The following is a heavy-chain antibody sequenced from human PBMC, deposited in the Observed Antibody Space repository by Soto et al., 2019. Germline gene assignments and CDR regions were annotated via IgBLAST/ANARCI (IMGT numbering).Heavy chain of an antibody. CDR1: GYGFTTYG. CDR2: ISAHNGNT. J-gene: IGHJ4*02. Sequence: QVHLVQSGAEVKKPGASVQVSCKGSGYGFTTYGITWVRQAPGQGLEWMAWISAHNGNTNSAQKLQGRVTVTRDTSTSTAYMELRSLRSDDTAVYYCARGRYGDYWGQGALVTVSS. CDR3: ARGRYGDY. D-gene: IGHD1-1*01. V-gene: IGHV1-18*01.